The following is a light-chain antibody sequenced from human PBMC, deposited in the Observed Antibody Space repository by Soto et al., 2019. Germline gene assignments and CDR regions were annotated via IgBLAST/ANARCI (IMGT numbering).Light chain of an antibody. CDR1: QSISSSY. Sequence: EIVLTQSPGTLSLSPGERATLSCRASQSISSSYLAWYQQKPGQAPRLLIYAASSRATGIPDRFSGSGSGTDVTLTISRLEPEEFAVYYCQQYGSSSYTFVQGTQLEIK. CDR2: AAS. J-gene: IGKJ2*01. CDR3: QQYGSSSYT. V-gene: IGKV3-20*01.